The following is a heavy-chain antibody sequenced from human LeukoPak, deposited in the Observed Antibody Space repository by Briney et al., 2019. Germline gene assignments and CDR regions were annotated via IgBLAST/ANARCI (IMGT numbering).Heavy chain of an antibody. CDR1: GFTFSSYS. Sequence: EGSLRLSCAASGFTFSSYSMNWVRQAPGKGLEWVSSISSSSSYIYYADSVKGRFTISRDNAKNSLYLQMNSLRAEDTAVYYCARDSCSSTSCYRRGYNWFDPWGQGTLVTVSS. CDR3: ARDSCSSTSCYRRGYNWFDP. J-gene: IGHJ5*02. V-gene: IGHV3-21*01. D-gene: IGHD2-2*02. CDR2: ISSSSSYI.